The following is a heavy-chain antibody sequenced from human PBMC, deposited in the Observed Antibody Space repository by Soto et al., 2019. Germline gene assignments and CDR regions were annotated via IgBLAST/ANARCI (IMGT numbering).Heavy chain of an antibody. J-gene: IGHJ4*02. CDR1: GYTFTSYD. CDR2: MNPNSGNT. Sequence: ASVKVSCKASGYTFTSYDINWVRQATGQGLEWMGWMNPNSGNTGYAQKFQGRVTMTRNTSISTAYMELSSLRSEDTAVYYCARVLVGSSSWYVWGQGTLVTVSS. CDR3: ARVLVGSSSWYV. V-gene: IGHV1-8*01. D-gene: IGHD6-13*01.